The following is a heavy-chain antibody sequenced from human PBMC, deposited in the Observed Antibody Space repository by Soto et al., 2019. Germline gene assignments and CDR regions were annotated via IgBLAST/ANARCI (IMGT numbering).Heavy chain of an antibody. D-gene: IGHD3-22*01. CDR1: GFTFSSYA. V-gene: IGHV3-23*01. Sequence: GGSLRLSCAASGFTFSSYAMSWVRQAPGKGLEWVSAISGSGGSTYYADSVKGRFTISRDNSKNTLYLQMNSLRAEDTAVYYCAKGCLYYYDSSGYHLTSPADAFDIWGQGTMVTVSS. CDR3: AKGCLYYYDSSGYHLTSPADAFDI. J-gene: IGHJ3*02. CDR2: ISGSGGST.